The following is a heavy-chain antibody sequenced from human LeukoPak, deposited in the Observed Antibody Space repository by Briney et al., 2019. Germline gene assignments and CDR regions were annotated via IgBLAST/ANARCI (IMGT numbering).Heavy chain of an antibody. V-gene: IGHV3-53*01. CDR3: ATLKGWYGEGCFDY. Sequence: GGSLRLSCAASGVTVSTIYMGWVRQAPGKGLDWVSVIYPDGKAYYAESVKGRLTISRDSSENTLFLQMNSLRAEDTAVYYCATLKGWYGEGCFDYWGQGTLVTVSS. CDR1: GVTVSTIY. J-gene: IGHJ4*02. D-gene: IGHD3-10*01. CDR2: IYPDGKA.